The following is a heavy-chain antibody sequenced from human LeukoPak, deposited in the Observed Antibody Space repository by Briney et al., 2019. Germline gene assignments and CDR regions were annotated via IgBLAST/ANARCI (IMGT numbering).Heavy chain of an antibody. Sequence: GASVKVSCKASGYSFTNYYMRWVRQAPGQGLEWMGMINPSGASATYAQNFQGRVTMTRDMSTSTVYMDLSSLTSEDTAVYYCARTRGYYFDYWGQGTLVTVSS. CDR3: ARTRGYYFDY. CDR1: GYSFTNYY. V-gene: IGHV1-46*01. J-gene: IGHJ4*02. CDR2: INPSGASA.